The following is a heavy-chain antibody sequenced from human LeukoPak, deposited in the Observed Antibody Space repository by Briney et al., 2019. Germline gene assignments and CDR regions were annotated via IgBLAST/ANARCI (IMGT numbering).Heavy chain of an antibody. CDR2: ISWNSDNV. J-gene: IGHJ4*02. Sequence: GGSLRLSCAASGFTFDDYAMHWVRQAPGKGLEWVSGISWNSDNVGYADSVKGRFTISRDNAKNSLYLQMNSLRAEDTAVYYCAKDLGAPGIDYWGQGTLVTVSS. CDR3: AKDLGAPGIDY. V-gene: IGHV3-9*01. CDR1: GFTFDDYA.